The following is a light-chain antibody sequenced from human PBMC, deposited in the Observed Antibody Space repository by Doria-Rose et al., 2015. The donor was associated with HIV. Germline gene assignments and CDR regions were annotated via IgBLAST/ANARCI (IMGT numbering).Light chain of an antibody. Sequence: EIVLTQSPLSLPVTPGQPASISCRSSQSLLHTIGYNYLDWYLQKPGQSPQLLIYLGSNRASGDPDRFSGSGSGTDFTLKISRVEAEDVGVYYCMQALQTPYTFGQGTKLEIK. CDR3: MQALQTPYT. V-gene: IGKV2-28*01. CDR1: QSLLHTIGYNY. CDR2: LGS. J-gene: IGKJ2*01.